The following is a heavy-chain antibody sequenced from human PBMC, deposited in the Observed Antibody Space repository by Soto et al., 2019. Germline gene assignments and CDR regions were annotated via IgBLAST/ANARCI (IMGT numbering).Heavy chain of an antibody. J-gene: IGHJ3*01. CDR1: GFKFDDYA. D-gene: IGHD6-19*01. V-gene: IGHV3-9*01. Sequence: EVQLVESGGNLARPGESLRLSCAASGFKFDDYAFHWVRQAPGKGPEWVSGINWNGAYSGYADSVKGRFTISRDNAWNSVYLQMDTFRPEDTALYYCARVHSSGWYVEPYDAWGQGTMVTVSS. CDR2: INWNGAYS. CDR3: ARVHSSGWYVEPYDA.